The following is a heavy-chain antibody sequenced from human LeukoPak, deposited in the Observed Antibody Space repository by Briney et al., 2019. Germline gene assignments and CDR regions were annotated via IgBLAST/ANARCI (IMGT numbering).Heavy chain of an antibody. J-gene: IGHJ4*02. D-gene: IGHD3-9*01. CDR1: GYTLTELS. V-gene: IGHV1-24*01. CDR2: FDPEDGET. CDR3: ATDARGLRYFDWSRVLDY. Sequence: ASVKVSCKVSGYTLTELSMHWVRQAPGKGLEWMGGFDPEDGETIYAQKFQGRVTMTEDTSTDTAYMELSSLRSEDTAVYYCATDARGLRYFDWSRVLDYWGQGTLVTVSS.